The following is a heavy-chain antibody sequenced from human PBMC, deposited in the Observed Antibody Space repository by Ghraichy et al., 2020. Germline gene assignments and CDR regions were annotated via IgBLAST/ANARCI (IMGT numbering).Heavy chain of an antibody. D-gene: IGHD1-1*01. Sequence: SETLSLTCTVSGDSLSPYSWSWIRQAPGKGLEWIGYFFNTWNTNYNPSLKSRVSVSLDTSKNQVSLKVSSVTAADMAVYYCAREALGASGTTYFDSWGQGIQVTVSS. CDR1: GDSLSPYS. CDR2: FFNTWNT. J-gene: IGHJ4*02. V-gene: IGHV4-59*01. CDR3: AREALGASGTTYFDS.